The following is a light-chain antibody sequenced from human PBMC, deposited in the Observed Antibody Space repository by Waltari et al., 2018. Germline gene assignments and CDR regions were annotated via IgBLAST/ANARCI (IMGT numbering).Light chain of an antibody. V-gene: IGLV2-8*01. Sequence: QSALTQPPSASGSPGPSVPSSCPGPTSDVGCYDYFSWYQQHPGKAPKLTIYDVNKRPSGVPDRFSGSKSGNTASLTVSGLQAEDEADYFCNSYAGSKHYVFGTGTKVTVL. CDR3: NSYAGSKHYV. CDR2: DVN. CDR1: TSDVGCYDY. J-gene: IGLJ1*01.